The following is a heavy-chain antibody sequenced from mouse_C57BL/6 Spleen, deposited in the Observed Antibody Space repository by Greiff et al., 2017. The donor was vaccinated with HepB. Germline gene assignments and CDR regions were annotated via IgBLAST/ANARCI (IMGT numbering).Heavy chain of an antibody. CDR1: GYSITSGYY. V-gene: IGHV3-6*01. CDR2: ISYDGSN. J-gene: IGHJ4*01. D-gene: IGHD1-1*01. CDR3: ARGSSSYFYYAMDY. Sequence: VQLKESGPGLVKPSQSLSLTCSVTGYSITSGYYWNWIRQFPGNKLEWMGYISYDGSNNYNPSLKNRISITRDTSKNQFFLKLNSVTTEDTATYYCARGSSSYFYYAMDYWGQGTSVTVSS.